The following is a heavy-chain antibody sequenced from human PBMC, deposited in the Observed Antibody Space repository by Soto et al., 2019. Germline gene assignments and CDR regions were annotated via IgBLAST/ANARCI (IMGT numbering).Heavy chain of an antibody. CDR1: GASISGGGNS. CDR2: VHHTGST. D-gene: IGHD5-12*01. V-gene: IGHV4-30-2*01. CDR3: ARTDGYTSQGDYFDS. J-gene: IGHJ4*02. Sequence: PSETLSLTCAVSGASISGGGNSWNWIRQPPGKGLEWIGYVHHTGSTYYTPSLKSRVTISLDRSKNQFSLKLTSVTAADTAVYYCARTDGYTSQGDYFDSWGQGALVTVSS.